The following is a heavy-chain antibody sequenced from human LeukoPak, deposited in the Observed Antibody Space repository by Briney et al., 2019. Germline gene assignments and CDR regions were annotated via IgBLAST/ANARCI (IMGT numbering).Heavy chain of an antibody. CDR3: ARGSIVVVPAALEDFDY. J-gene: IGHJ4*02. Sequence: ASVKVSCKVSGYTLTELSMHWVRQAPGKGLEWMGGFDPEDGETIYAQKFQGRVTMTEDTSTDTAYMELSRLRSDDTAVYYCARGSIVVVPAALEDFDYWGQGTLVTVSS. CDR1: GYTLTELS. V-gene: IGHV1-24*01. CDR2: FDPEDGET. D-gene: IGHD2-2*01.